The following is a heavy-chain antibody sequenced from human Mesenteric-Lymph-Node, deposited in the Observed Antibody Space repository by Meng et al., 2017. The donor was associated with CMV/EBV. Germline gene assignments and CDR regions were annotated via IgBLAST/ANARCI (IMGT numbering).Heavy chain of an antibody. CDR3: AAFSDYDSSGYYYWDY. V-gene: IGHV1-58*01. CDR1: GVTFTSSA. J-gene: IGHJ4*02. CDR2: IVVGSGNT. Sequence: SVKVSCKASGVTFTSSAVQWVRQARGQRLEWIGWIVVGSGNTNYAQKFQERVTITRDMSTSTAYMELSSLRSEDTAVYYCAAFSDYDSSGYYYWDYWGQGTLVTVSS. D-gene: IGHD3-22*01.